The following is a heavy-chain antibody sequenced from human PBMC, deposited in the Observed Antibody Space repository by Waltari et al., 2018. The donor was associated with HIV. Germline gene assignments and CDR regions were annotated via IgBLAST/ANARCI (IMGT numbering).Heavy chain of an antibody. Sequence: QVQLFQSESELKKPGASVKVSCKASGYTFTSNSINWVRQAPGQGLEWMGWINPTTGIPMYAQGFTGRFVFSLDTSVSTAFLQISALKADDTAVYFCARDGGRSRAFDSWGQGTLVTVSS. CDR3: ARDGGRSRAFDS. D-gene: IGHD3-16*01. CDR1: GYTFTSNS. J-gene: IGHJ4*02. CDR2: INPTTGIP. V-gene: IGHV7-4-1*02.